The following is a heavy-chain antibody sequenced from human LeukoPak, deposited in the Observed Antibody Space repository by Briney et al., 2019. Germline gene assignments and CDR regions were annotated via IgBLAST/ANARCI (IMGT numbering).Heavy chain of an antibody. CDR3: ARVSSVWGLDY. V-gene: IGHV3-11*06. CDR2: ISSSSRHT. Sequence: GGSLRLSCAASGFILSDYYMGWIRQAPGRGLEWVSYISSSSRHTNYADSVKGRFTISRDDAKNSLFLQMKSLTADDTAMYYCARVSSVWGLDYWGQGTLVTVSS. J-gene: IGHJ4*02. CDR1: GFILSDYY. D-gene: IGHD6-19*01.